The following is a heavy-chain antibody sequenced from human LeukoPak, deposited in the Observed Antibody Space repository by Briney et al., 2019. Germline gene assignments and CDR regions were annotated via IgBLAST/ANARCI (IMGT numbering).Heavy chain of an antibody. CDR3: ARWGFHDSSGYQNYYYYMDV. J-gene: IGHJ6*03. V-gene: IGHV3-48*01. CDR2: ISSSSSTI. CDR1: GFTFSSYS. D-gene: IGHD3-22*01. Sequence: PGGSLRLSCAASGFTFSSYSMNWVRQAPGKGLEWVSYISSSSSTIYYADSVKGRFTISRDNAKNSLYLQMNSLRAEDTAVYYCARWGFHDSSGYQNYYYYMDVWGKGTTVTVSS.